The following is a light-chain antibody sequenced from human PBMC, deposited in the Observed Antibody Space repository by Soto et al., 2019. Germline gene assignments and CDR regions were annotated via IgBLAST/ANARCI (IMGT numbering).Light chain of an antibody. J-gene: IGLJ1*01. CDR3: SSYTRSSTRV. CDR1: SSDVGAYNH. CDR2: EVS. V-gene: IGLV2-14*01. Sequence: QSALTQPASVSGSPGQSITISCTGTSSDVGAYNHVSWYQQRPGKAPRLMIYEVSNRPSGVSNRFSGSKSGDTASLTISGLQAEDEADYYCSSYTRSSTRVFGTGTKLTV.